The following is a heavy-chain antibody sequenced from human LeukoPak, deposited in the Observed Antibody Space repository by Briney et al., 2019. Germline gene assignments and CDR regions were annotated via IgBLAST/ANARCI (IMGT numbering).Heavy chain of an antibody. CDR3: ATGGSYGYLFDY. Sequence: APVKVSCKVSGYTLTELSMHWVRQAPGKGLEWMGGFDPEDGETIYAQKFQGRVTMTEDTSTDTAYMELSSLRSEDTAVYYCATGGSYGYLFDYWGQGTLVTVSS. D-gene: IGHD5-18*01. CDR1: GYTLTELS. CDR2: FDPEDGET. J-gene: IGHJ4*02. V-gene: IGHV1-24*01.